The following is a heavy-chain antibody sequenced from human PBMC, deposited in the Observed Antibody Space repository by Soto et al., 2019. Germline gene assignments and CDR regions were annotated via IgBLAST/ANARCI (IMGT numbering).Heavy chain of an antibody. J-gene: IGHJ6*01. D-gene: IGHD5-18*01. CDR3: ARGGYQAMVTGYYYYYGMDV. V-gene: IGHV4-4*07. CDR1: GGSISSCY. Sequence: SETLSLTCTVPGGSISSCYWSWIRQPAGKGLEWIGRIYTSGSTNYNPSLKSRVTMSVDTSKNQFSLKLSSVTAADTAVYYCARGGYQAMVTGYYYYYGMDVWGQGTKVT. CDR2: IYTSGST.